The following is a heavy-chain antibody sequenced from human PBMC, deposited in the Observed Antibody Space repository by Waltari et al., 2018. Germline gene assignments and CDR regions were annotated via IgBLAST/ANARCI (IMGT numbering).Heavy chain of an antibody. J-gene: IGHJ6*03. CDR1: GFTFSDYY. D-gene: IGHD6-6*01. V-gene: IGHV3-11*04. CDR3: ASRRSSSRKGYYYYYMDV. Sequence: QVQLVESGGGLVKPGGSLRLSCAASGFTFSDYYMHWIRQAPGKGLEWVSYISSSGSTIYYADSVKGRFTISRDNAKNSLYLQMNSLRAEDTAVYYCASRRSSSRKGYYYYYMDVWGKGTTVTISS. CDR2: ISSSGSTI.